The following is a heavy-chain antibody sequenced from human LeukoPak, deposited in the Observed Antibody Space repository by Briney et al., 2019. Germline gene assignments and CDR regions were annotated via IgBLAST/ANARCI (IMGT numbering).Heavy chain of an antibody. CDR2: IKQDGSEK. D-gene: IGHD4-23*01. V-gene: IGHV3-7*01. J-gene: IGHJ4*02. CDR3: ARDPQIYGGNSN. CDR1: GFTFSSYW. Sequence: GGSLRLSCAAPGFTFSSYWMSWVRQAPGKGLEGVANIKQDGSEKYYVDSVKGRFTISRDNAKNSLYLQMDSLRAEDTAVYYCARDPQIYGGNSNWGQGTLVTVSS.